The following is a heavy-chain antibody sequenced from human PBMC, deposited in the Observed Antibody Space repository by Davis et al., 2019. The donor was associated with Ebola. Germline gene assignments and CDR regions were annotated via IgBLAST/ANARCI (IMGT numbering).Heavy chain of an antibody. D-gene: IGHD6-19*01. V-gene: IGHV3-21*01. CDR2: ISSSSSYI. J-gene: IGHJ4*02. CDR3: ARDVSSGWRYHFDY. Sequence: GGSLRLSCAASGFTFSSYSMNWVRQAPGKGLEWVSSISSSSSYIYYADSVKGRFTISRDNAKNTLYLQMNSLRAEDTAVYYCARDVSSGWRYHFDYWGQGTLVTVSS. CDR1: GFTFSSYS.